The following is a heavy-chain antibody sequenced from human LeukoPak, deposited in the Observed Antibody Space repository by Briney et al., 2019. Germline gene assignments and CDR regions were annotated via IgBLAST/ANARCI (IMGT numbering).Heavy chain of an antibody. J-gene: IGHJ4*02. Sequence: SETLSLTCTVSGGPISSYYWSWIRQPPGKGLEWIGYIYYRGSTNYNPILKSRVTISVDTSKNQFSLKLSSVTAADTAVYYCARGGYSGYDFDYWGQGTLVTVSS. V-gene: IGHV4-59*01. D-gene: IGHD5-12*01. CDR1: GGPISSYY. CDR3: ARGGYSGYDFDY. CDR2: IYYRGST.